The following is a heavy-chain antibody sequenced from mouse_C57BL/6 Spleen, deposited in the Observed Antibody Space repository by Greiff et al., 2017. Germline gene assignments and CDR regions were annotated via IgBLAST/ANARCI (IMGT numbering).Heavy chain of an antibody. CDR3: ARATSVVPED. CDR2: ISSGSSTI. Sequence: EVMLVESGGGLVRPGGSLKLSCAASGFNFSDYGMHWVRQAPEKGLEWVAYISSGSSTIYYAATVKGRFTISRDNAKNTLFLQMTSLRSEDTAMYYCARATSVVPEDWGQGTTLT. D-gene: IGHD1-1*01. CDR1: GFNFSDYG. J-gene: IGHJ2*01. V-gene: IGHV5-17*01.